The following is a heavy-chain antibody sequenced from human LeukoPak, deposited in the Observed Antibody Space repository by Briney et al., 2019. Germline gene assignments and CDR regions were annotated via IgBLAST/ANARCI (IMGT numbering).Heavy chain of an antibody. J-gene: IGHJ6*04. V-gene: IGHV3-48*04. CDR1: GFTFSSYS. CDR3: AELVITMIGGV. Sequence: GGSLRLSCAASGFTFSSYSMNWARQAPGKGLEGVSYISSSCSPIYYADSVKGRFTISRDNAKNSLYLQMNSLRAEDTAVYYCAELVITMIGGVWGKGTTVTISS. CDR2: ISSSCSPI. D-gene: IGHD3-10*02.